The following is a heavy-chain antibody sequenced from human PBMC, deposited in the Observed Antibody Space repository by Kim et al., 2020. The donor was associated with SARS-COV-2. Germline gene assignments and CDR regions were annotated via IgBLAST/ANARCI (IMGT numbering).Heavy chain of an antibody. CDR3: ARVGYHDIAEYYYYGMDV. V-gene: IGHV3-30*01. D-gene: IGHD3-9*01. J-gene: IGHJ6*02. Sequence: KGRFTISRDNSKNTLYLQMNSLRAEDTAVYYCARVGYHDIAEYYYYGMDVWGQGTTVTVSS.